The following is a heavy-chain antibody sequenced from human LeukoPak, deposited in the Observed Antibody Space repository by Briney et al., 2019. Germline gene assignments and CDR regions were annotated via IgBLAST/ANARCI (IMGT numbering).Heavy chain of an antibody. V-gene: IGHV3-53*01. D-gene: IGHD3-22*01. CDR1: GFTVSSNY. CDR3: ARDHYYDSSGYYRFDY. Sequence: PGGSLRLSCAASGFTVSSNYMSWVRQAPGKGLEWVSVIYSGGSTYCADSVKGRFTISRDNSKNTLYLQMNSLRAEDTAVYYCARDHYYDSSGYYRFDYWGQGTLVTVSS. J-gene: IGHJ4*02. CDR2: IYSGGST.